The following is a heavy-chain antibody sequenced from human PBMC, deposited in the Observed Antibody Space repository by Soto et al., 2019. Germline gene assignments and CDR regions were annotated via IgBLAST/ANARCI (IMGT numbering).Heavy chain of an antibody. CDR2: IHHSGST. V-gene: IGHV4-4*02. J-gene: IGHJ6*02. CDR3: ARLGGYCRSTSTNCYGYYGMAV. CDR1: CGSISSSNW. D-gene: IGHD2-2*01. Sequence: SETLSLTCAVSCGSISSSNWLNWVGQCPGKGLEWIGEIHHSGSTKYNPSLKSRVTISVDTSKNQFSLKVTSVTVADTAVYYCARLGGYCRSTSTNCYGYYGMAVWGQGSTVTVFS.